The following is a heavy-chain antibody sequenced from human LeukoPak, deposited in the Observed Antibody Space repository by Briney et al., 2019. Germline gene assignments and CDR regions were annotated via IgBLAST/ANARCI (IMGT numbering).Heavy chain of an antibody. Sequence: ASVKVSCKASGYTFTGYYMHWVRQAPGQGLEWMGWINPNSGGTNYAQKFQGRVTMTRDTSISTAYMELCRLRSDDTAVYYCARDSVSSSSLDYWGQGTLVTVSS. V-gene: IGHV1-2*02. CDR1: GYTFTGYY. J-gene: IGHJ4*02. CDR3: ARDSVSSSSLDY. CDR2: INPNSGGT. D-gene: IGHD6-6*01.